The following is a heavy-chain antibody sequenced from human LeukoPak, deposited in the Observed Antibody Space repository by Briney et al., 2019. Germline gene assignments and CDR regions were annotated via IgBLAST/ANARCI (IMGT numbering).Heavy chain of an antibody. CDR3: AKDMRQLAQGYFDY. V-gene: IGHV3-9*01. CDR1: GFTFDGYA. D-gene: IGHD6-6*01. Sequence: GRSLRLSCAASGFTFDGYAMHWVRQAPGQGLEWVSGISWNSGSIGYADSVKGRFTISRDNAKNSLYLQMNSLRAEDTALYYCAKDMRQLAQGYFDYWGQGTLVTVSS. J-gene: IGHJ4*02. CDR2: ISWNSGSI.